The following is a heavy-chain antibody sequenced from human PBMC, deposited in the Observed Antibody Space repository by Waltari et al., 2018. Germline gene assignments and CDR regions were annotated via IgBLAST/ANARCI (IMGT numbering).Heavy chain of an antibody. D-gene: IGHD6-19*01. CDR1: GDPLNGYY. CDR2: IYYGGST. J-gene: IGHJ5*02. V-gene: IGHV4-59*01. Sequence: QVQLQESGPGLVKPPDTLSLTCSVSGDPLNGYYWSLFRQPPGKGLEWIGYIYYGGSTNYNPSLKSRVTMSVDASKNQFSLKLTSVTAADTAVFYCARFNSGWSGWFDPWGQGALVIVSS. CDR3: ARFNSGWSGWFDP.